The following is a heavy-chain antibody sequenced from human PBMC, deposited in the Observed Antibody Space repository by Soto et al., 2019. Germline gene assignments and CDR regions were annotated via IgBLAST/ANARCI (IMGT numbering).Heavy chain of an antibody. V-gene: IGHV4-4*02. CDR2: IYHSGST. Sequence: QVQLQESGPGLVKPSGTLSLTCAVSGGSISSSNWWSWVRQPPGKGLEWIGEIYHSGSTNYNPSLNSRVTISVDKSKNQFSLKLSSVTAADTAVYYCARTYYDILTGYKGIDYWGQGTLVTVSS. J-gene: IGHJ4*02. CDR1: GGSISSSNW. CDR3: ARTYYDILTGYKGIDY. D-gene: IGHD3-9*01.